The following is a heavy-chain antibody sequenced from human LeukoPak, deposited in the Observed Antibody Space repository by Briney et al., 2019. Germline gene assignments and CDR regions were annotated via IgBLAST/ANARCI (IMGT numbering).Heavy chain of an antibody. D-gene: IGHD3-22*01. J-gene: IGHJ4*02. CDR3: ARPSDSSGYYLDYFDY. Sequence: GESLKISCKGSGYSFTGFWIGWVRQMPGKGLGWMGIIYPGDSDPRYSPSFQGQVTISADKSISTAYLQWSSLKASDTAMYYCARPSDSSGYYLDYFDYWGQGTLVTVSS. CDR2: IYPGDSDP. V-gene: IGHV5-51*01. CDR1: GYSFTGFW.